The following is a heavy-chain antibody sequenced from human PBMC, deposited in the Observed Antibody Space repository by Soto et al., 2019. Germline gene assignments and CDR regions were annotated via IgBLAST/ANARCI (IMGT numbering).Heavy chain of an antibody. CDR2: INHSGST. D-gene: IGHD2-2*01. CDR1: GGSFSGYY. V-gene: IGHV4-34*01. Sequence: PSETLSLTCAVYGGSFSGYYWSWIRQPPGKGLEWIGEINHSGSTNYNPSLKSRVTISVDTSKNQFSLKLSSVTAADTAVYYCARGGQSNDTVVVPAAPRFDPWGQGTLVTVSS. J-gene: IGHJ5*02. CDR3: ARGGQSNDTVVVPAAPRFDP.